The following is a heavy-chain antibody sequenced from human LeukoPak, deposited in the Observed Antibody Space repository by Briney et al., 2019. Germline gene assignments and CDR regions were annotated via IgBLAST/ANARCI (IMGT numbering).Heavy chain of an antibody. V-gene: IGHV4-4*07. CDR2: IYTSGST. CDR3: ARGYCSSTSCHNWFEP. Sequence: SETLSLTCTVSGGSISSYYWIYIRQPAGKALEWIGRIYTSGSTHYNPSLKSRVTMSVDTSKNQFSLKLSSVTAADTAVYYCARGYCSSTSCHNWFEPWGQGTLVTVFS. J-gene: IGHJ5*02. D-gene: IGHD2-2*01. CDR1: GGSISSYY.